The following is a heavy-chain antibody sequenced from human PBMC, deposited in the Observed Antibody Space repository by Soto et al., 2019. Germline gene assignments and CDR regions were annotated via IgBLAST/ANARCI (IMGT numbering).Heavy chain of an antibody. Sequence: PSETLSLTCVVYCESFVGFYWSWVRQSPGKGLEWIGEISQTETTAYSPSLKSRVSISADTSKKQFSLTLTSVTAADTAVYYCVHSPNVAVDHWGHGTLVTVSS. J-gene: IGHJ4*01. V-gene: IGHV4-34*01. CDR1: CESFVGFY. CDR2: ISQTETT. CDR3: VHSPNVAVDH. D-gene: IGHD2-15*01.